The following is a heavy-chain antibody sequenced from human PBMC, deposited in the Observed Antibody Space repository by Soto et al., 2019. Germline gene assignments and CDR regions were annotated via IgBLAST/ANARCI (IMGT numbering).Heavy chain of an antibody. J-gene: IGHJ4*02. D-gene: IGHD2-2*01. CDR3: ARATRGIVVVPD. CDR1: GGSFSGYY. CDR2: INHSGST. Sequence: QVQLQQWGAGLLKPSETLSLTCAVYGGSFSGYYWSWIRQPPGKGLEWIGEINHSGSTNCNPSLQSRVTISVDTSKNQFSLKLSSVTAADTAVYYCARATRGIVVVPDWGQGTLVTVSS. V-gene: IGHV4-34*01.